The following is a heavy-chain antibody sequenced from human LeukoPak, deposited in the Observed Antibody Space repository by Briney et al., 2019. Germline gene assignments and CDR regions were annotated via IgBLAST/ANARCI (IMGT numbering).Heavy chain of an antibody. CDR1: EFIFSSYW. V-gene: IGHV3-7*01. CDR3: ARGRYCSGGSCYRPSFFDY. CDR2: IKQDGSEK. J-gene: IGHJ4*02. Sequence: PGGSLRLSCADSEFIFSSYWMSWVRQAPGKGLEWVANIKQDGSEKYYVDSVKGRFTISRDNAKNSLYLQMNSLRAEDTAVYYCARGRYCSGGSCYRPSFFDYWGQGTLVTVSS. D-gene: IGHD2-15*01.